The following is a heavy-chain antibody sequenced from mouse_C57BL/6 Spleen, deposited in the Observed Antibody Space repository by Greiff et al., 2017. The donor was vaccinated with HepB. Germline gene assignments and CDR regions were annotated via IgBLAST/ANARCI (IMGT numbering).Heavy chain of an antibody. J-gene: IGHJ4*01. V-gene: IGHV1-76*01. CDR3: ARNPTVVATRAMDY. CDR2: IYPGSGNT. D-gene: IGHD1-1*01. Sequence: QVQLQQSGAELVRPGASVKLSCKASGYTFTDYYINWVKQRPGQGLEWIARIYPGSGNTYYNEKFKGKATLTAEKSSRTAYMQLSSLTSEDSAVYFCARNPTVVATRAMDYWGQGTSVTVSS. CDR1: GYTFTDYY.